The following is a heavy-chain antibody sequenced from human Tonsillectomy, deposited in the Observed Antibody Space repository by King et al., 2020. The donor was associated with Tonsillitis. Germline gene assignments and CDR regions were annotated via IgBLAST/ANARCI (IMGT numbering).Heavy chain of an antibody. J-gene: IGHJ3*02. CDR1: GGSMSSSGYH. V-gene: IGHV4-39*01. Sequence: QLQESGPGLVKPSETLSLTCTVSGGSMSSSGYHWGWIRQPPGKGLEWIGSIYYDGSAYQNPSLKSRVTTSLDTSKNHFSLKLSSVTAADTAVYYCAGHTPVTTSHGFDIWGQGTMVTVSS. D-gene: IGHD1-14*01. CDR2: IYYDGSA. CDR3: AGHTPVTTSHGFDI.